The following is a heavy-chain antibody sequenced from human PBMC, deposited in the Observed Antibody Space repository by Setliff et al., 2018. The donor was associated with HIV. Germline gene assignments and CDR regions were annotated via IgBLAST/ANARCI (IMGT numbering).Heavy chain of an antibody. CDR3: ARSDISGTGYFDS. D-gene: IGHD1-20*01. J-gene: IGHJ4*02. CDR1: GHTFANSY. CDR2: MDPNDGGT. Sequence: ASVKVSCKASGHTFANSYLHWVRQGPGQGLEWMGIMDPNDGGTQYAQNFRGRVSMTRDTSTTTVYMELYSLRSEDTAVSHCARSDISGTGYFDSWGQGTLVTVSS. V-gene: IGHV1-46*01.